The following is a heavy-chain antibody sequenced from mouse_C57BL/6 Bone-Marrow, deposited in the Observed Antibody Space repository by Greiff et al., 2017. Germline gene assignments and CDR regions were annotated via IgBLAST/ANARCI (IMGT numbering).Heavy chain of an antibody. D-gene: IGHD1-1*01. CDR2: ISSGSSTI. Sequence: DVKLVESGGGLVKPGGSLKLSCAASGFTFSDYGMHWVRQAPEKGLAWVAYISSGSSTIYYADTVKGRFTISRDNAKHTLFLQMTSLRSEDTAMEYCARRDITTVVGDYWGQGTTRTVSS. CDR3: ARRDITTVVGDY. V-gene: IGHV5-17*01. CDR1: GFTFSDYG. J-gene: IGHJ2*01.